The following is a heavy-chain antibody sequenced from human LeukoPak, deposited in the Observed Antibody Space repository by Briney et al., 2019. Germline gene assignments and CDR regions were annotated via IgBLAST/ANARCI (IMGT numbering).Heavy chain of an antibody. D-gene: IGHD6-13*01. V-gene: IGHV4-59*01. Sequence: PSETLSLTCTVSGGSISSYYWSWIRQPPGKGLEWIGYIYYRGSTNYNPSLKSRVTISVDTSKNQFSLKLSSVTAADTAVYYCARGIAWFDPWGQGTLVTVSS. CDR1: GGSISSYY. CDR2: IYYRGST. J-gene: IGHJ5*02. CDR3: ARGIAWFDP.